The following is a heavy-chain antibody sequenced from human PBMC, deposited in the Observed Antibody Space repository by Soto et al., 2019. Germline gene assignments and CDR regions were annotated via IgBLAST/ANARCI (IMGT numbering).Heavy chain of an antibody. Sequence: QVQLVESGGGVVQPGRSLRLSCAASGFTFSSYAMHWVRQAPGKGLEWVAVISYDGSNKYYADSVKGRFTISRDNSKNTLYLQMNSLRAEDTAVYYCARALYYYDSSGATDAFDIWGQGTMVTVSS. J-gene: IGHJ3*02. CDR2: ISYDGSNK. D-gene: IGHD3-22*01. CDR3: ARALYYYDSSGATDAFDI. V-gene: IGHV3-30-3*01. CDR1: GFTFSSYA.